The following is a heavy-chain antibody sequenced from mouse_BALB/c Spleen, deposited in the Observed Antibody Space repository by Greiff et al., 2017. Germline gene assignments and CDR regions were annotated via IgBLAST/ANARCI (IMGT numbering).Heavy chain of an antibody. J-gene: IGHJ4*01. D-gene: IGHD2-4*01. CDR2: IYPGSGST. CDR1: GYNFTSYW. V-gene: IGHV1-55*01. CDR3: ATYYDYDEGYYYAMDY. Sequence: QVQLQQPGAELVKPGTSVKLSCKASGYNFTSYWINWVKLRPGQGLEWIGDIYPGSGSTNYNEKFKSKATLTVDTSSSTAYMQLSSLASEDSALYYCATYYDYDEGYYYAMDYWGQGTSVTVSS.